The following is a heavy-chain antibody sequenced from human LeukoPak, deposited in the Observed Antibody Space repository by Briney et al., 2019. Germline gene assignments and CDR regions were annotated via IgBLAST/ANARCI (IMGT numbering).Heavy chain of an antibody. Sequence: GGSLRLSCAASGFTVSNNYMSWVRQAPGKGPEWVSAISGSGGSTYYADSVKGRFTISRDNAKNSLYLQMNSLRAEDTAVYYCARWFSSGWYSVLGYFDLWGRGTLVTVSS. J-gene: IGHJ2*01. V-gene: IGHV3-11*04. CDR3: ARWFSSGWYSVLGYFDL. D-gene: IGHD6-19*01. CDR2: ISGSGGST. CDR1: GFTVSNNY.